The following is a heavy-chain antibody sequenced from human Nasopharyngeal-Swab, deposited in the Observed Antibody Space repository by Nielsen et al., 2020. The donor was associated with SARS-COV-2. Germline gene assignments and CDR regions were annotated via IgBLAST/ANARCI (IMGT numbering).Heavy chain of an antibody. CDR1: GFTFSSYS. D-gene: IGHD3-16*02. Sequence: GESLKISCAASGFTFSSYSMNWVRQARGKGLEWVSSISSSSSYIYYADSVKGRFTISRDNAKNSLYLQMNSLRAEDTAVYYCARGAYDYVWGSYRPIDYWGQGTLVTVSS. J-gene: IGHJ4*02. CDR2: ISSSSSYI. CDR3: ARGAYDYVWGSYRPIDY. V-gene: IGHV3-21*01.